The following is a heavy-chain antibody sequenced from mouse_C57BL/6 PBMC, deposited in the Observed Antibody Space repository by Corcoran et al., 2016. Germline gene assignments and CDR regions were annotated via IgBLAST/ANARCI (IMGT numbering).Heavy chain of an antibody. CDR2: ISYDGSN. D-gene: IGHD3-2*02. CDR3: ARVAQAGRGAMDY. CDR1: GYSITRGYY. J-gene: IGHJ4*01. Sequence: DVQLQESGPGLVKPSQSLSLTCSVTGYSITRGYYWNWIRQFPGNKLEWMGYISYDGSNNYNPSLKNRISITRDTSKNQFFLKLNSVTTEDTATYYCARVAQAGRGAMDYWGQGTSVTVSS. V-gene: IGHV3-6*01.